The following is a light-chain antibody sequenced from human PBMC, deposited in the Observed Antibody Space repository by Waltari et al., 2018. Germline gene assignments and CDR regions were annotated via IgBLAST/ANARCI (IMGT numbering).Light chain of an antibody. V-gene: IGKV2-28*01. CDR2: WGS. J-gene: IGKJ2*01. CDR3: MQGLQTPYT. CDR1: QGLLLRIGHHF. Sequence: DIVMIQSPLSLLVTPGEPASISCRSSQGLLLRIGHHFFDCYLQKPGQSPQLLIYWGSNRASGVPDRFSGSGSGTDFTLKISRVEAEDVGVYYCMQGLQTPYTFGQGTKLEIK.